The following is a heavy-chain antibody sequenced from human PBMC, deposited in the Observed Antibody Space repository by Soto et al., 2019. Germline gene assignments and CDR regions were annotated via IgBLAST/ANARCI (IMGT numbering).Heavy chain of an antibody. D-gene: IGHD3-3*01. J-gene: IGHJ4*02. Sequence: QITLKESGPTLVKPTQTLTLTCTFSGFSLSTTGVGVGWIRQPPGKALEWLAFIYWDDIKRYSPSLKSRLTIPKDPSKNEVVLTMTNMDPVDTATFYCAHSVGRSGPLGPFYFGSWGQGTLVTVSS. CDR1: GFSLSTTGVG. V-gene: IGHV2-5*02. CDR2: IYWDDIK. CDR3: AHSVGRSGPLGPFYFGS.